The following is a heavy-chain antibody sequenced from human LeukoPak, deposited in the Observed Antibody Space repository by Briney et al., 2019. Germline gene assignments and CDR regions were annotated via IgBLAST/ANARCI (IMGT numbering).Heavy chain of an antibody. CDR2: ISSGSGYI. CDR3: ARALGAIVGTSPGY. J-gene: IGHJ4*02. V-gene: IGHV3-21*01. D-gene: IGHD5-12*01. Sequence: GGSLRLSCAASGFSFSSYSMNWVRQAPGKGLEWVSSISSGSGYIYYADSVKGRFTISRDNAKNSLYLQMNSLRPEDTAVYYCARALGAIVGTSPGYWGQGTRVTVSS. CDR1: GFSFSSYS.